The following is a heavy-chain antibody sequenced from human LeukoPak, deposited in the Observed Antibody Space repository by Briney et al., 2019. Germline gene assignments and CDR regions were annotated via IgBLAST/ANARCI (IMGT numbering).Heavy chain of an antibody. CDR3: AKDFFRGSSGYSPGDY. J-gene: IGHJ4*02. CDR1: GFTFSSYG. CDR2: ISGSGGST. V-gene: IGHV3-23*01. Sequence: GGSLRLSCAASGFTFSSYGMSWVRQAPGKGLEWFSAISGSGGSTYYADSVKGRFTISRDNSKNTLYLQMNSLRAEDTAVYYCAKDFFRGSSGYSPGDYWGQGTLVTVSS. D-gene: IGHD3-22*01.